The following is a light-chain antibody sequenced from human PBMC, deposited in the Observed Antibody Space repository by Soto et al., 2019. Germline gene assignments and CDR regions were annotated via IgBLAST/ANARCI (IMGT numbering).Light chain of an antibody. CDR3: QQSYRTPPT. CDR1: QTISSD. Sequence: DIQMTQSPSSLSASVGDRVTITCRASQTISSDLNWYQQKPGKAPKLLIYAASSLQSGVPSRFSGSGSGTDFTLTSSSLQPEDFATYYCQQSYRTPPTFGQGTKVEIK. V-gene: IGKV1-39*01. CDR2: AAS. J-gene: IGKJ1*01.